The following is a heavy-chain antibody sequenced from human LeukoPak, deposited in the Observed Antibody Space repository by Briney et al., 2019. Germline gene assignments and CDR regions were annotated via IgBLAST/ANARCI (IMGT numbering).Heavy chain of an antibody. CDR2: ISGSGGST. V-gene: IGHV3-23*01. Sequence: GSLRLSCAASGFTFSSYAMSWVRQAPGEGLEWVSAISGSGGSTYYADSVKGRFTISRDNSKNTLYLQMNSLRAEDTAVYYCAKKDYGDYYFDYWGQGTLVTVSS. CDR1: GFTFSSYA. CDR3: AKKDYGDYYFDY. D-gene: IGHD4-17*01. J-gene: IGHJ4*02.